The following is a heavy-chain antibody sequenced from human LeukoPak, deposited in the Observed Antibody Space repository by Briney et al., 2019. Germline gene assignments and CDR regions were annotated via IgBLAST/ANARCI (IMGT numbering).Heavy chain of an antibody. D-gene: IGHD2-2*01. Sequence: PSETLSLTCTVSGGSMSSYYWSWIRQPPGKGLEWIGYIFYSGNTNYNPSLNSRVTISVDTSKNQFSLRLSSVTAADTAIYYCARDLGYCSTASCYAWFDPWGQGTLVTVSS. J-gene: IGHJ5*02. CDR2: IFYSGNT. CDR1: GGSMSSYY. CDR3: ARDLGYCSTASCYAWFDP. V-gene: IGHV4-59*01.